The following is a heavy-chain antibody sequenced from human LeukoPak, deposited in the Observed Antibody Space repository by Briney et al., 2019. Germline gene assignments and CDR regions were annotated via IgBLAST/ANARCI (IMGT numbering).Heavy chain of an antibody. Sequence: PGGSLRLSCAASGFTFSSYWMTWVRQAPGKGLEWVANIQQDGSERDYVDSVKGRFTISRDNAKNSLYLQMNSLRAEDTAVYYCARDRGGSYSSVDYWGQGTLVTVSS. J-gene: IGHJ4*02. V-gene: IGHV3-7*03. CDR1: GFTFSSYW. CDR3: ARDRGGSYSSVDY. CDR2: IQQDGSER. D-gene: IGHD1-26*01.